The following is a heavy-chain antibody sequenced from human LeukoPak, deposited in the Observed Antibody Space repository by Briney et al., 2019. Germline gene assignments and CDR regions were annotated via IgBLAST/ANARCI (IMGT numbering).Heavy chain of an antibody. CDR1: GLTFSNYW. CDR3: ASAYTYVRLGDH. J-gene: IGHJ4*02. Sequence: GGSLRLSCAVSGLTFSNYWMHWVRHAPGKGLVWVARTNLHGTAVDYADPVKGRFTISRDNSKNMLFLQMNSLRVEDTAVYYCASAYTYVRLGDHWGQGTLVTVSP. V-gene: IGHV3-74*01. CDR2: TNLHGTAV. D-gene: IGHD3-10*02.